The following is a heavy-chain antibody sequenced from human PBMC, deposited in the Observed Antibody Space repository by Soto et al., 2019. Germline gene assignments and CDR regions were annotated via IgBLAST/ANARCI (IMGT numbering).Heavy chain of an antibody. CDR1: GFTFSDYY. CDR2: ISSSSSYT. Sequence: QVQLVESGGGLVKPGGSLRLSCAASGFTFSDYYMSWIRQAPGKGLEWVSYISSSSSYTNYADSVKGRFTISRDNAKNSLYPQMNSLRAEDTAVYYCARSLKNSIAAAYYWGQGTLVTVSS. CDR3: ARSLKNSIAAAYY. D-gene: IGHD6-13*01. J-gene: IGHJ4*02. V-gene: IGHV3-11*05.